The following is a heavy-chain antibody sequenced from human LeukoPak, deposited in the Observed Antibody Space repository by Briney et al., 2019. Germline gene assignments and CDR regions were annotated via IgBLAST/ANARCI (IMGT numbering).Heavy chain of an antibody. CDR3: ARRSNKGPYSYIINDY. D-gene: IGHD5-18*01. Sequence: SETLSLTCTVSGASISNPDYYWGWIRQPPGKGLEWIGSVDCGGTYYNPSLNGRVTIAVDTSSDQVSLNLNSVTAADTAVYYCARRSNKGPYSYIINDYWGQGTLVTVSS. CDR1: GASISNPDYY. V-gene: IGHV4-39*01. CDR2: VDCGGT. J-gene: IGHJ4*02.